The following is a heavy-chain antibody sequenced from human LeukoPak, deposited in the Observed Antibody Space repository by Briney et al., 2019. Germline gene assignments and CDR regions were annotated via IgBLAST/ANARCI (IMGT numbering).Heavy chain of an antibody. V-gene: IGHV3-30-3*01. CDR1: AFTFSSSA. CDR2: ISFDGNNI. Sequence: PGGSLRLSCTGSAFTFSSSAFHWVRQAPGKGLEWLSVISFDGNNIHYADSVKGRFTVFRDNSRHTPYLQMNSLGPEDTAVYYCATLYDSAGYYRTPNDSWGQGTLVTVSS. D-gene: IGHD3-22*01. CDR3: ATLYDSAGYYRTPNDS. J-gene: IGHJ4*02.